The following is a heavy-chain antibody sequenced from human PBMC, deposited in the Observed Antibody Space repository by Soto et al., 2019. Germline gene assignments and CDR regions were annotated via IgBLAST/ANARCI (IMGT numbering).Heavy chain of an antibody. J-gene: IGHJ3*02. Sequence: GGSLRLCCAASGFTFSSYAMHWVRQAPGKGLEWVALISDDGNNKYYADSVRGRFTISRDNAKNSLYLQMNSLRAEDTAVYYCANIGRSDRAFDIWGQRTMVTVSS. CDR2: ISDDGNNK. CDR3: ANIGRSDRAFDI. V-gene: IGHV3-30-3*01. CDR1: GFTFSSYA. D-gene: IGHD5-12*01.